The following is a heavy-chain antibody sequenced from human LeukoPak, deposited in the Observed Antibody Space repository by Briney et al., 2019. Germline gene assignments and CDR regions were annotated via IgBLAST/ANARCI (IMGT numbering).Heavy chain of an antibody. Sequence: GESLKISCKGSGYSFTSYWIGWVRQMPGKVLEWMGIIYPGDSDTRYSPSFQGRVTISADKSISTAYLQWSSLKASDTAMYYCARLAITFGGVIGHFDYWGQGTLVTVSS. CDR3: ARLAITFGGVIGHFDY. V-gene: IGHV5-51*01. J-gene: IGHJ4*02. CDR2: IYPGDSDT. CDR1: GYSFTSYW. D-gene: IGHD3-16*02.